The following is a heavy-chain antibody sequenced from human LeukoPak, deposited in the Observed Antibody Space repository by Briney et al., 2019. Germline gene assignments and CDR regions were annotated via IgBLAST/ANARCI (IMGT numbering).Heavy chain of an antibody. Sequence: GGSLRLSCAASGFTVSSNYMSRVRQAPGKGLEWVSVIYSGGSTYYADSVKGRFTISRDNSKNTLYLQMNSLRAEDTAVYYCARDRKRYSGSYYYYMDVWGKGTTVTVSS. CDR2: IYSGGST. CDR1: GFTVSSNY. V-gene: IGHV3-66*02. CDR3: ARDRKRYSGSYYYYMDV. D-gene: IGHD1-26*01. J-gene: IGHJ6*03.